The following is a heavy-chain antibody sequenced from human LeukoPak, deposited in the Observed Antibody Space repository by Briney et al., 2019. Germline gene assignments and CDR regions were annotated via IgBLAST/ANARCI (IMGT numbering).Heavy chain of an antibody. CDR3: ATSGSYYRFEY. Sequence: GGSLRLSCAASGFTFSRYWMHWVRQAPGKGLMWVSRISPDGSTTLYADSVKGRFTISRDNAKNTLYLQMNSLRAEDTAVYYCATSGSYYRFEYWGQGTLVTVSS. CDR1: GFTFSRYW. CDR2: ISPDGSTT. V-gene: IGHV3-74*03. D-gene: IGHD1-26*01. J-gene: IGHJ4*02.